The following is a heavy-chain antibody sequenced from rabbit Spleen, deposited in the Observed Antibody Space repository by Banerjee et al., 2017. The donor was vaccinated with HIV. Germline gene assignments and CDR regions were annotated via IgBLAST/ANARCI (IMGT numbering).Heavy chain of an antibody. D-gene: IGHD2-1*01. CDR1: GLDFSSSYW. J-gene: IGHJ2*01. CDR2: IDVSGGSTT. Sequence: QSLEEYGGDLVKPGASLTLTCKASGLDFSSSYWICWVRQAPGKGLEWIACIDVSGGSTTHYASWAKGRFPVSQTSSTTVTLQMNTLTAADTATYFCARSGVGDINRFALWGQGSLVTVS. CDR3: ARSGVGDINRFAL. V-gene: IGHV1S40*01.